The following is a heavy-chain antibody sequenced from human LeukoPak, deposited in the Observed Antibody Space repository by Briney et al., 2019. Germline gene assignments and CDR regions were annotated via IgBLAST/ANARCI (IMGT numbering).Heavy chain of an antibody. CDR2: IYYSGST. CDR3: ARSYYDFWSGYHTNFYCYYGMDV. Sequence: SETLSLTCTVSGGSISSYYWSWIRQPPGKGLEWIGYIYYSGSTNYNPSLKSRVTISVDTSKNQFSLKLSSVTAADTAVYYCARSYYDFWSGYHTNFYCYYGMDVWGQGTTVTVSS. D-gene: IGHD3-3*01. V-gene: IGHV4-59*01. CDR1: GGSISSYY. J-gene: IGHJ6*02.